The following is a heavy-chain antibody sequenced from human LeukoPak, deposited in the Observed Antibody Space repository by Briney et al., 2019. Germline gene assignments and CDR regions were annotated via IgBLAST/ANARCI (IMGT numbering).Heavy chain of an antibody. CDR3: ARSSEELGYIYAFLHDAFDI. J-gene: IGHJ3*02. V-gene: IGHV4-30-2*01. CDR2: IYQSGST. Sequence: TLSLTCTVSGRSISSGAYSWSWIRQPPGKGLEWFGYIYQSGSTYYNPSLKSRVTISVDRSKNQFSLKLSSVTAADTAVYYCARSSEELGYIYAFLHDAFDIWGQGTRVTVSS. CDR1: GRSISSGAYS. D-gene: IGHD5-18*01.